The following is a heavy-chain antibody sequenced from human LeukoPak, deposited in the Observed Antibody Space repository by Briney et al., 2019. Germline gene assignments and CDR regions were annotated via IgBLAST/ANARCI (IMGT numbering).Heavy chain of an antibody. D-gene: IGHD2-21*01. CDR1: GGSITTYY. CDR2: FYHTGST. V-gene: IGHV4-59*01. CDR3: ATSIDWPNVFDH. J-gene: IGHJ4*02. Sequence: PSETLSLTCTVSGGSITTYYWTWIRQTPDKGLQFIGSFYHTGSTNYNPSLESAVTISEGTSKNQISLELRSVTAADTAVYYCATSIDWPNVFDHWGQGILVTVSS.